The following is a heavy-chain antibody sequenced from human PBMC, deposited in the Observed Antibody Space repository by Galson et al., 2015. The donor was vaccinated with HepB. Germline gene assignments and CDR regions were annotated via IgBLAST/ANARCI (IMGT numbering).Heavy chain of an antibody. D-gene: IGHD3-16*02. CDR2: MNPNSGGT. Sequence: SVKVSCKASGYTFTDYHMHWVRRAPGQGLEWMGRMNPNSGGTNYAKRFQGRVTMTRDTSISAAYMELSRLRSDDTAVFHCARSPYIWGSYRPDPFDIWGQGTMVTVSS. CDR1: GYTFTDYH. V-gene: IGHV1-2*06. J-gene: IGHJ3*02. CDR3: ARSPYIWGSYRPDPFDI.